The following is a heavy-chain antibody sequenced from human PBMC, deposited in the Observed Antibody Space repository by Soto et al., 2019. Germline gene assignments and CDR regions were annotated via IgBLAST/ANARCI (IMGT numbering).Heavy chain of an antibody. CDR1: GGTFSSYA. D-gene: IGHD6-13*01. CDR3: ASGSYSSSSYYYYHGMDV. V-gene: IGHV1-69*01. J-gene: IGHJ6*02. CDR2: IIPIFGTA. Sequence: QVQLVQSGAEVKKPGSSVKVSCKASGGTFSSYAISWVRQAPGQGLEWMGGIIPIFGTANYAQKFQGRVTITADESTSTAYMELTSLRSEDTAVYYCASGSYSSSSYYYYHGMDVWGQGTTVTVSS.